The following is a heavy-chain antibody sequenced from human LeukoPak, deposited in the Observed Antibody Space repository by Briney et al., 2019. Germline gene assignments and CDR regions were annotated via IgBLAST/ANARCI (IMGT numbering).Heavy chain of an antibody. J-gene: IGHJ6*02. D-gene: IGHD3-10*01. V-gene: IGHV3-74*01. CDR2: INSDGSST. CDR1: GFTFSSYW. Sequence: GGSLRLSCAASGFTFSSYWMHWVRQAPGKGLVWVSRINSDGSSTSYADSVKGRFTISRDNAKNTLYLQMNSLRAEDTAVYYCARVLLWFGEMDSMDVWGQGTTVTVSS. CDR3: ARVLLWFGEMDSMDV.